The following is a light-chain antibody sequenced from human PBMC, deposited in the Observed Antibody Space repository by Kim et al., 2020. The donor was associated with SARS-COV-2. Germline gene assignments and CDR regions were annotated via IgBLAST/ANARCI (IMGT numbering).Light chain of an antibody. Sequence: LSPGERATLSCRASQSVGSTCLAWYQHKPGHAPRLLIYGASSRATGIPDRFSGSGSGTDFTLTISRLEPEDFAVYQCQQYGSSPYTFGQGTKLEI. J-gene: IGKJ2*01. CDR2: GAS. CDR3: QQYGSSPYT. CDR1: QSVGSTC. V-gene: IGKV3-20*01.